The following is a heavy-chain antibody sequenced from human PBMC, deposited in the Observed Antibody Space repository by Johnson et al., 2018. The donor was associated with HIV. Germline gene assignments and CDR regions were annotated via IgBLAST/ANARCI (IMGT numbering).Heavy chain of an antibody. J-gene: IGHJ3*02. V-gene: IGHV3-7*03. CDR3: AKVDDLATMIVGDAFDI. CDR1: GFTFSNSW. D-gene: IGHD5-12*01. CDR2: IKQDGSEK. Sequence: VQLVESGGGLVQPGGSLRLSCVVSGFTFSNSWMIWVRQAPGKGLEWVANIKQDGSEKYYVDSVKGRFSISRDNSKNTLYLQMNSMRAEDTAIYYCAKVDDLATMIVGDAFDIWGQGTMVTVSP.